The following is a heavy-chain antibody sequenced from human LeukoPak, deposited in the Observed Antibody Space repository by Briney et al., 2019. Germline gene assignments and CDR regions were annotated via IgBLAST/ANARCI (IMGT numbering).Heavy chain of an antibody. Sequence: GGSLRLSCAASGFTFSTYAESWVRQAPGKGLEWVSTIINSGGSSYYADSVKGRFTISRDNSMNTLSLQMNSLRAEDTAVYYCAKDIHGDYGGLHNWGQGTLVTVSS. D-gene: IGHD4-17*01. CDR3: AKDIHGDYGGLHN. J-gene: IGHJ4*02. V-gene: IGHV3-23*01. CDR2: IINSGGSS. CDR1: GFTFSTYA.